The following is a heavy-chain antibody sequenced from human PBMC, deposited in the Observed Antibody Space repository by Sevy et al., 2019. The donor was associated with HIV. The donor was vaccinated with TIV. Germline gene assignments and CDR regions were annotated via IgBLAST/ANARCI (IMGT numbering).Heavy chain of an antibody. D-gene: IGHD3-22*01. Sequence: GGSLRLSCAASGFNFSDDYMTWIRQSAGKGLEWISYISGSGDRIYYEDSVKGRFTISRDNTKNSLYLQMNSVRAEDTAVYYCARRFYYGSGYLYYFDSWGPGTLVTVSS. CDR2: ISGSGDRI. J-gene: IGHJ4*02. CDR3: ARRFYYGSGYLYYFDS. CDR1: GFNFSDDY. V-gene: IGHV3-11*01.